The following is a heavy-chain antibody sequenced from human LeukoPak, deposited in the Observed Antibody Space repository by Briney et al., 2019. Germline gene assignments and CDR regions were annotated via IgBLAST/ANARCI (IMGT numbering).Heavy chain of an antibody. J-gene: IGHJ2*01. Sequence: GGSLRLSCVASGFIFSSYSMNWVRQAPGEGLEWVSYISSSSGTIYYADSVKGRFTISRDNAKNSLYLQMNSLRAEDTAVYYCARDNAAPYWYFDLWGRGTLVTVSS. CDR2: ISSSSGTI. D-gene: IGHD2-15*01. CDR1: GFIFSSYS. CDR3: ARDNAAPYWYFDL. V-gene: IGHV3-48*01.